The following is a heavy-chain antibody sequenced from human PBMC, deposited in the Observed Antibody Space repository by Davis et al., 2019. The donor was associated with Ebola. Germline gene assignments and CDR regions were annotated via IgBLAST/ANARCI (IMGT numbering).Heavy chain of an antibody. J-gene: IGHJ5*02. CDR3: ARLVYSSGWYGNWFDP. Sequence: AASVKVSCKASGGTFSSYTISWVRQAPGQGLEWMGRIIPILGIANYAQKFQGRVTMTTDTSTSTAYMELRSLRSDDTAVYYCARLVYSSGWYGNWFDPWGQGTLVTVSS. CDR2: IIPILGIA. D-gene: IGHD6-19*01. V-gene: IGHV1-69*02. CDR1: GGTFSSYT.